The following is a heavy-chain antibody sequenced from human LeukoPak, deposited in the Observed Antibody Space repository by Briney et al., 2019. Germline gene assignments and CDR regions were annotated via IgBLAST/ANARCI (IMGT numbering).Heavy chain of an antibody. Sequence: SETLSLTCSVSGGSVSHDYWSWIRQPPGKRLEWLGYIYNIGGTNYNPSLKSRVSISVDTSKNQFSLMLTSVTAADTAVYYCAREAVAGTLDYWGQGALVTVSS. CDR2: IYNIGGT. CDR3: AREAVAGTLDY. D-gene: IGHD6-19*01. J-gene: IGHJ4*02. CDR1: GGSVSHDY. V-gene: IGHV4-59*02.